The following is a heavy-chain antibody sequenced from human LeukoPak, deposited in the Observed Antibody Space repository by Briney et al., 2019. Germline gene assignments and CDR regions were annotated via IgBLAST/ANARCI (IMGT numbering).Heavy chain of an antibody. CDR3: ARSVYGSGRENGSFDY. D-gene: IGHD3-10*01. V-gene: IGHV3-20*04. CDR2: INWNGGST. Sequence: GGSLRLSCAASGFTFDDYGMSWVRQAPGKGLEWVSGINWNGGSTGYADSVKGRFTISRDNAKNSLYLQMNSLRAEDTALYYCARSVYGSGRENGSFDYRGQGTLVTVSS. J-gene: IGHJ4*02. CDR1: GFTFDDYG.